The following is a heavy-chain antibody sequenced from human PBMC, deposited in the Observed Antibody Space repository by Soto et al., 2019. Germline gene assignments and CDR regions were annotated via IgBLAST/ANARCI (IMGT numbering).Heavy chain of an antibody. J-gene: IGHJ4*02. CDR2: IYYSGST. CDR1: GGSISISY. CDR3: ARHRDSGYDYDY. D-gene: IGHD5-12*01. V-gene: IGHV4-59*08. Sequence: PSGTLSLTCTFSGGSISISYVSWIRQPPGKGLEWIGYIYYSGSTNYNPSLKSRVTISVDTSKNQFSLKPRSVTAADTAVYYCARHRDSGYDYDYWGQGTLVTVSS.